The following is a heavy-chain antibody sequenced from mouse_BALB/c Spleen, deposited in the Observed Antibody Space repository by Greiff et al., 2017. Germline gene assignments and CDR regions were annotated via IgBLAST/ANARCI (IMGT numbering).Heavy chain of an antibody. J-gene: IGHJ3*01. D-gene: IGHD2-10*02. Sequence: VQLKESGPELVKPGASVKVSCKASGYSFTDYNMSWVKQTPGKSLEWIGYIDPYNGGTSYNQKFKGKATLTVDKSSSTAFMHLSSLTSEDSAVYYCARSYGNYAWFAYWGQGTLVTVSA. CDR3: ARSYGNYAWFAY. CDR2: IDPYNGGT. CDR1: GYSFTDYN. V-gene: IGHV1S135*01.